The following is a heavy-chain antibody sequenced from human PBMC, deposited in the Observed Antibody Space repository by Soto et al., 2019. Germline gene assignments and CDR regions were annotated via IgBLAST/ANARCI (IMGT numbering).Heavy chain of an antibody. J-gene: IGHJ4*02. CDR2: ISTSGGRP. Sequence: GGSLRLSCTASGITFSNYAMSWVRQAPRKWLEWVSSISTSGGRPYYADSVKGRFTISRDNSKDTLYLQMNSLRVEDTAVYYCAKDPDRYDYVWGTYRYIDHWGQGTLVTVSS. CDR1: GITFSNYA. V-gene: IGHV3-23*01. CDR3: AKDPDRYDYVWGTYRYIDH. D-gene: IGHD3-16*02.